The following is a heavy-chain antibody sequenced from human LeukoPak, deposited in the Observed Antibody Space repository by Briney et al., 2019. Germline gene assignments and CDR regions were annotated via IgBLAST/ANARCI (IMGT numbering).Heavy chain of an antibody. CDR3: AKRSNSGWNLDY. J-gene: IGHJ4*02. CDR2: INWSGGRT. CDR1: GFTFDDYG. D-gene: IGHD6-19*01. Sequence: PGGSLRLSCVASGFTFDDYGMSWVRQAPGKGLEWVSGINWSGGRTGYADSVKGRFTISRDNAKNSLYLQMNSLRAEDTALYYCAKRSNSGWNLDYWGQGTLVTVSS. V-gene: IGHV3-20*04.